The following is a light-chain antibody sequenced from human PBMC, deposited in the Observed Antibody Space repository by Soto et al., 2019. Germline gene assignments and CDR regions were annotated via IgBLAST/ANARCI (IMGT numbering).Light chain of an antibody. CDR2: EVN. CDR3: CSFAGSGTGV. Sequence: QSAPTQPASVSGSPGQSIAISCTGTSGDIGTYNLVSWYQQHPGKAPKLMISEVNKRPSGVSDRFSGSKSGDTASLTISGLRTEDEADYYCCSFAGSGTGVFGTGTKLTVL. V-gene: IGLV2-23*02. CDR1: SGDIGTYNL. J-gene: IGLJ1*01.